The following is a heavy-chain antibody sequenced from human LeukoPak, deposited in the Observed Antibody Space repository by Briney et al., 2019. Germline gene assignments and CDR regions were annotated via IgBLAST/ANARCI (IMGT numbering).Heavy chain of an antibody. Sequence: GGPLSLSCKGSGFSVGNHAMSWVRQPPGQGLEWVVLIRSNAYRGTTEYAASVKGRFTISRDDSNNIAYLQMNSLKTEDTAVYYCSRGPIELWVHNGMDVWGQGTTVTVSS. J-gene: IGHJ6*02. CDR1: GFSVGNHA. D-gene: IGHD5-18*01. CDR2: IRSNAYRGTT. V-gene: IGHV3-49*04. CDR3: SRGPIELWVHNGMDV.